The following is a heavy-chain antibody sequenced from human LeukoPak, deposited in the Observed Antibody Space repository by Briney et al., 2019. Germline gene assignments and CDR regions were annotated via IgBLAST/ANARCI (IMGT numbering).Heavy chain of an antibody. CDR1: GFTFSGYW. CDR2: INIDGGTT. J-gene: IGHJ5*02. Sequence: GGSLRLSCAASGFTFSGYWMHWVRQAPGKGLEWVSRINIDGGTTNYADSVKGRFTISRDNAKNTLHLQMNSLRADDTAVYYCVRGAVGTGVWFDPWGQGTLVTVSS. V-gene: IGHV3-74*01. CDR3: VRGAVGTGVWFDP. D-gene: IGHD1-26*01.